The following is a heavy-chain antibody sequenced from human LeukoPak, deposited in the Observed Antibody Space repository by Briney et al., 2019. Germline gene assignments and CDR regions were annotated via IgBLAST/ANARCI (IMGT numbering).Heavy chain of an antibody. D-gene: IGHD2-2*01. CDR2: IYYSGST. V-gene: IGHV4-39*01. J-gene: IGHJ3*02. CDR3: ARRPIVVVPATAIPLGAFDI. CDR1: SSY. Sequence: SSYWGWIRQPPGKGLEWIGSIYYSGSTYYNPSLKSRVTISVDTSKNQFSLKLSSVTAADTAVYYCARRPIVVVPATAIPLGAFDIWGQGTMVTVSS.